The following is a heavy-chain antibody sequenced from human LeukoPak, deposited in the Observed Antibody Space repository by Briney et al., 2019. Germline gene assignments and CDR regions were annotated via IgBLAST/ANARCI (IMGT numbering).Heavy chain of an antibody. J-gene: IGHJ1*01. V-gene: IGHV3-53*01. D-gene: IGHD1-26*01. CDR3: ARVTGNYLYFHQ. CDR1: GFTVSSNY. CDR2: IYSGGNT. Sequence: GGSLRLSCAASGFTVSSNYMNWVRQAPGKGLEWISVIYSGGNTYYADSVKGRFIISRDNSKNTLYLQMNSLRAEDTAVYYCARVTGNYLYFHQWGQGTLVTVSS.